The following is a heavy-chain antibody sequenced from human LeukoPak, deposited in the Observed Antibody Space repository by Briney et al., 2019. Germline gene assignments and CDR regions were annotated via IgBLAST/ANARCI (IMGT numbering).Heavy chain of an antibody. J-gene: IGHJ4*02. D-gene: IGHD4-17*01. CDR3: AKDPARGLRQYYSDY. Sequence: GGSLRLSCAASGFTFSSYGMHWVRQAPGKGLEWVAFIRYDGSNKYYADSVKGRFTISRDNSKNTLYLQMNSLRAEDKAVYYCAKDPARGLRQYYSDYWGQGTLVTVSS. V-gene: IGHV3-30*02. CDR1: GFTFSSYG. CDR2: IRYDGSNK.